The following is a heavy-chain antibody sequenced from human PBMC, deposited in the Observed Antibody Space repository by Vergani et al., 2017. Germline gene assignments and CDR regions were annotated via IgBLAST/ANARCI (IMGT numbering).Heavy chain of an antibody. CDR3: ARGNFLDF. Sequence: QVHLVQSGAEVQKPGASVTVSCKASGDLLTDFYIQWVRQAPGQGLEWMGWINPRSGDTTAAQRFQGRVTMTRDASTSTADMTLTRLTSDDTAVYYCARGNFLDFWGQGTLITVSS. CDR2: INPRSGDT. V-gene: IGHV1-2*02. D-gene: IGHD2/OR15-2a*01. J-gene: IGHJ4*02. CDR1: GDLLTDFY.